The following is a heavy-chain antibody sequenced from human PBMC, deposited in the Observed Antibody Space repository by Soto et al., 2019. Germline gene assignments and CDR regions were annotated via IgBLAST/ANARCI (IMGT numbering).Heavy chain of an antibody. D-gene: IGHD2-2*01. CDR3: ASVSEIIPAAFLF. Sequence: SETLSLTCTVSGGSISGYYGSWIRQPPGKGLEWIGYIYYSGSTNYNPSLKSRVTISVDTSKNQFSLKLSSVTAADTAVYYCASVSEIIPAAFLFWGQGTLVTVSS. V-gene: IGHV4-59*01. CDR2: IYYSGST. CDR1: GGSISGYY. J-gene: IGHJ4*02.